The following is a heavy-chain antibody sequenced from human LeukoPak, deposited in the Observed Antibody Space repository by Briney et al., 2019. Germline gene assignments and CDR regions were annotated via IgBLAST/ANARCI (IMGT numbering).Heavy chain of an antibody. J-gene: IGHJ4*02. CDR2: IHSDGSST. D-gene: IGHD3-10*01. CDR3: ARHNYGYDY. CDR1: GFTFRSYW. V-gene: IGHV3-74*01. Sequence: GGSLRLPCAASGFTFRSYWMHWVRQAPGKGLVWVSHIHSDGSSTSYADSVQGRFTISRDNAKNTLYLQMNSLRAEDTAVYYCARHNYGYDYWGQGTLVTVSS.